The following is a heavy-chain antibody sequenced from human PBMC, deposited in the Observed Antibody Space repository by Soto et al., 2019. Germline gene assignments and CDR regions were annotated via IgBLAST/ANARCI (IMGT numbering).Heavy chain of an antibody. CDR1: GGSISSGDYY. CDR2: IYYSGST. Sequence: SSETLSLTCTVSGGSISSGDYYWSWIRQPPGKGLEWIGYIYYSGSTYYNPSLKSRVTISVDTSKNQFSLKLSSVTAADTAVYYCARHDPGYSSSWYDYWGQGTLVT. CDR3: ARHDPGYSSSWYDY. V-gene: IGHV4-30-4*01. J-gene: IGHJ4*02. D-gene: IGHD6-13*01.